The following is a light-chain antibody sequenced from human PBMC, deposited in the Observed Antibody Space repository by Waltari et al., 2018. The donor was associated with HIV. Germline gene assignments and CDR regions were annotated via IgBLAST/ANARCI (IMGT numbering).Light chain of an antibody. V-gene: IGLV7-43*01. Sequence: QTVVTQEPSLTVSPGGTVTLTCNSATAPVGSGHSVNWFQQKPGQPPRPLIYSSTRKHPLTPERFSASLVGDRAALTLSNVWPEDQADYYCMLFFRTSYLFGGGTRVTVL. CDR1: TAPVGSGHS. J-gene: IGLJ2*01. CDR2: SST. CDR3: MLFFRTSYL.